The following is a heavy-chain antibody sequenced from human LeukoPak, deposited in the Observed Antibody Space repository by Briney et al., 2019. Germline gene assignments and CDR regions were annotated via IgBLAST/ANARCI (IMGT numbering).Heavy chain of an antibody. CDR1: GFTLSRFW. D-gene: IGHD2-15*01. J-gene: IGHJ4*02. CDR2: IKQDGSEQ. Sequence: PGESLRLSRVASGFTLSRFWKSWVRQAPGGGLEWVANIKQDGSEQYPVDSVTGRFTIARENAKNSLYLQMYSLRAEDTAVYYCARPLGYCSGGSCFPFDGWGQGALVSVSS. CDR3: ARPLGYCSGGSCFPFDG. V-gene: IGHV3-7*05.